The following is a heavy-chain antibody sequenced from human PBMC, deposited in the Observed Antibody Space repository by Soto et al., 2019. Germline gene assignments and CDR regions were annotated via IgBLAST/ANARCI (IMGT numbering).Heavy chain of an antibody. CDR3: ARVEGSSYYFRHDC. CDR2: IYYSGDS. D-gene: IGHD1-26*01. V-gene: IGHV4-31*03. Sequence: TLSLTCNVSGGSISSGSYHWSWIRQHPGKGLEWIGNIYYSGDSYYNPSLKSRVTISIDTSKNQFSLRLSSVTAADTAVYFCARVEGSSYYFRHDCWGRGTLVTVSS. CDR1: GGSISSGSYH. J-gene: IGHJ4*02.